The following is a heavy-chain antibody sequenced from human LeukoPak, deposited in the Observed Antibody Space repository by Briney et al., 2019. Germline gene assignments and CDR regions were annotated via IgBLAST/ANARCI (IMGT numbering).Heavy chain of an antibody. Sequence: SETLSLTCTVSGDSINYWSWIRQPAGKGLEWIGRIYTSGSTNHNPSLKTRVTMSVDTSKNQFSLKLSSVTAADTAVYYCARGPYYYDSSGNFDYWGQGTLVTVSS. V-gene: IGHV4-4*07. CDR2: IYTSGST. J-gene: IGHJ4*02. CDR3: ARGPYYYDSSGNFDY. D-gene: IGHD3-22*01. CDR1: GDSINY.